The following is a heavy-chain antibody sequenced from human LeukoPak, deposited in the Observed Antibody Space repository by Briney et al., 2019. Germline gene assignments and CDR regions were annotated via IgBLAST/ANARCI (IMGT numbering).Heavy chain of an antibody. V-gene: IGHV3-7*03. Sequence: GGSLRLSCAASGFTFSSYWMSWVRQAPGKGLEWEANIKQDGSEKYYVDSVKGRFTISRDNAKNSLYLQMNSLRAEDTAVYYCARSRYCSSTSCYGEYYFDYWGQGTLVTVSS. D-gene: IGHD2-2*01. CDR2: IKQDGSEK. CDR1: GFTFSSYW. J-gene: IGHJ4*02. CDR3: ARSRYCSSTSCYGEYYFDY.